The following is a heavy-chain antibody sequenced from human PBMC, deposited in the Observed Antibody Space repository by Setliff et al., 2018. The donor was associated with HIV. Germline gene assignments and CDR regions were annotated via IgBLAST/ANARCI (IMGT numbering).Heavy chain of an antibody. CDR2: IYDSGST. CDR1: GDSINSGNYY. Sequence: SETLSLTCTVSGDSINSGNYYWSWIRQHPGKGLEWIGSIYDSGSTHNNPSLKSRVTISVDTSKNHLSLKLSSVTAADTAVYYCARHVPRSSRIDYWGQGTLVTVSS. D-gene: IGHD6-13*01. V-gene: IGHV4-39*01. CDR3: ARHVPRSSRIDY. J-gene: IGHJ4*02.